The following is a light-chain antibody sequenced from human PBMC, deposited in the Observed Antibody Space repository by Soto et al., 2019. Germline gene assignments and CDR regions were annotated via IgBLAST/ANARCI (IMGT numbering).Light chain of an antibody. V-gene: IGKV3-11*01. Sequence: EIVLTQSPATLSLSPGERATLSCRASQSVSSYLAWYQKKPGQAPRLFXYDASNRATGIPARFSGSGSGTDLTLTISSLETEDFAVYYCQQRSNWPPITFGQGTRLEIK. CDR2: DAS. CDR3: QQRSNWPPIT. CDR1: QSVSSY. J-gene: IGKJ5*01.